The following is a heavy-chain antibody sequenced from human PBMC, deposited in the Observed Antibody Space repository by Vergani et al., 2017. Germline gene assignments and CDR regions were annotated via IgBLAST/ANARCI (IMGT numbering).Heavy chain of an antibody. CDR1: GFTFSSFW. V-gene: IGHV3-7*01. Sequence: EVQLVESWGGMVQPGGSLRLSCADSGFTFSSFWMSWIRQAPGKGLEWVANIKQDGSEKYYVDSVKGRFSISIDNAKNSLYLEMSSLRVEDTAVYYCTSRDNNRWNWGQGTLVTVSS. CDR2: IKQDGSEK. CDR3: TSRDNNRWN. D-gene: IGHD2/OR15-2a*01. J-gene: IGHJ4*02.